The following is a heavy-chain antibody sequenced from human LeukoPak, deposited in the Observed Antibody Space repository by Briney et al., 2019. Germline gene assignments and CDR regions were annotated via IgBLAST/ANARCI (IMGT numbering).Heavy chain of an antibody. CDR1: GYTFTSYD. J-gene: IGHJ5*02. CDR2: MNPNSGNT. D-gene: IGHD6-19*01. V-gene: IGHV1-8*01. Sequence: GASVKVSCKASGYTFTSYDINWVRQATGQGLEWMGWMNPNSGNTGYAQKFQGRVTMTRNTSISTAYMELSSLRSEDMAVYYCARGAGSGWLLGFDPWGQGTLVTVSS. CDR3: ARGAGSGWLLGFDP.